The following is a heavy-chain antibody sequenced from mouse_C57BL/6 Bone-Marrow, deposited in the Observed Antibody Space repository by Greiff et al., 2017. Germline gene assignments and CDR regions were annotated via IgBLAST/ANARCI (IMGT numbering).Heavy chain of an antibody. V-gene: IGHV14-3*01. CDR2: IDPANGNT. D-gene: IGHD1-1*01. CDR1: GFNIKNTY. J-gene: IGHJ1*03. CDR3: ASHYDGSSHWYFDV. Sequence: VTLKVSVAELVRPGASVKLSCTASGFNIKNTYMHWVKQRPEQGLEWIGRIDPANGNTKYAPKFQGKATITADTSSNTAYLQLSSLTSEDTAIYYCASHYDGSSHWYFDVWGTGTTVTVSS.